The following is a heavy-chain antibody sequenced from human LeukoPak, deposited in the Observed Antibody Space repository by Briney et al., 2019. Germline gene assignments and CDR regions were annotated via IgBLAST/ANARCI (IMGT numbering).Heavy chain of an antibody. CDR1: GFTFRNYG. Sequence: GGSLRLSCAGSGFTFRNYGIHWVRQAPGKGLEWVAFIRYDGSNKYYADSVKGRFTISRDNSKNTLYLQMNSLRAEDTAVYYCAKDIVVVPAARLPDYWGQGTLVTVSS. CDR3: AKDIVVVPAARLPDY. V-gene: IGHV3-30*02. CDR2: IRYDGSNK. J-gene: IGHJ4*02. D-gene: IGHD2-2*01.